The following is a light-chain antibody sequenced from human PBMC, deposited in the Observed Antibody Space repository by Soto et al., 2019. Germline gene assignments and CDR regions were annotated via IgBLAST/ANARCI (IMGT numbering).Light chain of an antibody. V-gene: IGKV1-5*01. Sequence: DIQMTQSPSTLSASVGDRVTITCRASQTISHWLAWYQQKPGKAPKLLIYDASSLESGVPSRFSGSGSGTEFTLTISSLQPDDFATYYCQQYNSYWRTFGQGTKVEIK. J-gene: IGKJ1*01. CDR2: DAS. CDR3: QQYNSYWRT. CDR1: QTISHW.